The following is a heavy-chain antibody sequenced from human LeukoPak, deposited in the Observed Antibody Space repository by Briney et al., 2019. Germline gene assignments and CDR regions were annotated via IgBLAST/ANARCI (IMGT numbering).Heavy chain of an antibody. Sequence: SETLSLTCTVSGGSITSYYWSWIRQPPGKGLEWIGYVFYTGSTNYNSSLKSRVTISVDTSKNQFSLKLSSVSAADTAVYYCARGTRGGALFDYWGQGTLVTVSS. V-gene: IGHV4-59*01. D-gene: IGHD2-2*01. J-gene: IGHJ4*02. CDR1: GGSITSYY. CDR3: ARGTRGGALFDY. CDR2: VFYTGST.